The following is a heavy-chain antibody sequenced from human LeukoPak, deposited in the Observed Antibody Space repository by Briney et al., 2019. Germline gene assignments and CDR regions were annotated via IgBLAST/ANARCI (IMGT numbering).Heavy chain of an antibody. V-gene: IGHV3-30*02. Sequence: GGSLRLSCAASGFTFSSYGMHWVRQAPGKGLEWVAFIRHDGSNKYYADSVKGRFTISRDNSKNTLYLQMNSLRAEDTAVYYCAKDIVPAAIWGFDYWGQGTLVTVSS. CDR3: AKDIVPAAIWGFDY. J-gene: IGHJ4*02. CDR2: IRHDGSNK. CDR1: GFTFSSYG. D-gene: IGHD2-2*01.